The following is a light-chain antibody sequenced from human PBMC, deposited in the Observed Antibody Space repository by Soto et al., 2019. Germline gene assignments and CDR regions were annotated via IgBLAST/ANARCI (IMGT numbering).Light chain of an antibody. CDR1: SGHSSYA. CDR3: QTWNTGTHVV. J-gene: IGLJ2*01. Sequence: QSVLTQSPSASASLGASVKLTCTMSSGHSSYAIAWHQQQPEKGPRYFMKLNSDGSHNKGDGIPDRFSGSSSVAERYLTISSLQSEDEADYYCQTWNTGTHVVFGGGTKVTVL. CDR2: LNSDGSH. V-gene: IGLV4-69*01.